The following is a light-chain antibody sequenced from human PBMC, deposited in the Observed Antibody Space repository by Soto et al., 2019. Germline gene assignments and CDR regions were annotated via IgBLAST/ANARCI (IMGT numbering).Light chain of an antibody. V-gene: IGKV1-39*01. CDR1: QRINNY. CDR2: AAS. J-gene: IGKJ2*01. Sequence: DIQMTQSPSSLSASIGDRVTITCRASQRINNYVNWYQQKPGKAPKLLIYAASSLQSGVPSRFSGSGSATFFRLTISGLQPEDSVTYFWHQTYCPPLTFGQETNLEI. CDR3: HQTYCPPLT.